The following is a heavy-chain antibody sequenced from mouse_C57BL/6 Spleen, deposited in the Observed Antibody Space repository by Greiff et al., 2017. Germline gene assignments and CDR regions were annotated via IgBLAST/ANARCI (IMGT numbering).Heavy chain of an antibody. J-gene: IGHJ4*01. V-gene: IGHV1-50*01. CDR3: ARLGNLYAMDY. D-gene: IGHD2-1*01. CDR2: IDPSDSYT. Sequence: QVQLQQPGAELVKPGASVKLSCKASGYTFTSYWMQWVKQRPGQGLEWIGEIDPSDSYTNYNQKFKGKATLTVDKSSSTAYMELRSLTSEDTAVYYCARLGNLYAMDYWGQGTSVTVSS. CDR1: GYTFTSYW.